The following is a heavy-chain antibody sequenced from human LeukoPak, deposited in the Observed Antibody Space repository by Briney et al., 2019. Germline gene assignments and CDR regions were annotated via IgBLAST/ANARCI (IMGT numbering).Heavy chain of an antibody. CDR1: GYTFTSYD. CDR3: ARVKGLGSYYILRY. J-gene: IGHJ4*02. D-gene: IGHD3-10*01. V-gene: IGHV1-8*01. CDR2: MNPNSGNT. Sequence: GASVTVSCKASGYTFTSYDINWVRQATGQGLEWMGWMNPNSGNTGYAQKFQGRVTMTRNTSISTAYMELSSLRSEDTAVYYCARVKGLGSYYILRYWGQGTLVTVSS.